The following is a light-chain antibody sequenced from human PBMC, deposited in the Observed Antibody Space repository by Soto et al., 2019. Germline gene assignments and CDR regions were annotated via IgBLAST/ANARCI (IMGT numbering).Light chain of an antibody. V-gene: IGLV1-40*01. CDR3: QSYYSSLSPRGYV. CDR1: SSNIGAGYD. J-gene: IGLJ1*01. CDR2: GNS. Sequence: QAVVTQPPSVSGAPGQRVTISCTGSSSNIGAGYDVHWYQQLPGTAPKLLIYGNSNRPSGVPDRFSGSKSGTSASPAITGLQAEDEDDYYCQSYYSSLSPRGYVFGTGTKVTVL.